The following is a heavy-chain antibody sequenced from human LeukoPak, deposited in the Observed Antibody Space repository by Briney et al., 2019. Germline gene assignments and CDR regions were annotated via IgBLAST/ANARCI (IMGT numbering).Heavy chain of an antibody. J-gene: IGHJ3*02. D-gene: IGHD3-16*01. CDR1: GFTFSSYA. V-gene: IGHV3-30*18. CDR2: ISYDGINK. CDR3: AKDWGFPPSSSDAFDI. Sequence: GGSLRLSCAASGFTFSSYAMHWVRQAPGKGLEWLAVISYDGINKYYADSVKGRFTISRDNSKNTLYLQMNNVRPEDTAVYYCAKDWGFPPSSSDAFDIWGQGTMVTVSS.